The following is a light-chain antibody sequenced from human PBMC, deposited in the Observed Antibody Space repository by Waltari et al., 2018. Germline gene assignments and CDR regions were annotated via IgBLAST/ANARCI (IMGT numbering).Light chain of an antibody. Sequence: QSVLTQPPSVSGAPGQRVTISCTGSSSNIGAGYDVHWYQQRPGTAPKLLIYGSSNRPSGVPDRFSGSKSGTSASLAITGLQAEDEADYYCQSYDSSLSGHVVFGGGTKLTVL. J-gene: IGLJ2*01. CDR3: QSYDSSLSGHVV. V-gene: IGLV1-40*01. CDR2: GSS. CDR1: SSNIGAGYD.